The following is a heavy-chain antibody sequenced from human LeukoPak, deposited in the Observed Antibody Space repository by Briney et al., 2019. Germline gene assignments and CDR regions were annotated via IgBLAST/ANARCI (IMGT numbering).Heavy chain of an antibody. D-gene: IGHD3-10*01. Sequence: PGGSLRLSCAASGFSFTASYMTWVRQAPGQGLECVAYIRPDGSSTYYVDSVKGRFTISRDNAKNSVYLQMNSLRVEDTALYYCSTEPRLLSYWGQGTLVTVSP. CDR3: STEPRLLSY. CDR1: GFSFTASY. V-gene: IGHV3-7*01. J-gene: IGHJ4*02. CDR2: IRPDGSST.